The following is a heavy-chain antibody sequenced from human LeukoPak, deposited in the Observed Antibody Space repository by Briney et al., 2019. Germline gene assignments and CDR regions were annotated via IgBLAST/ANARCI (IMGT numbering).Heavy chain of an antibody. V-gene: IGHV4-34*01. D-gene: IGHD6-13*01. CDR3: ARSASSSWYYFDY. Sequence: PSEILSLTCAMYGGSFDSYYWTWTRQPPGKGLEWIGEIHYSGGTNYNPSLKSRVTISVDTSKNQFSLKVNSMTAADTAVYYCARSASSSWYYFDYWGQGTLVTVSS. CDR1: GGSFDSYY. J-gene: IGHJ4*02. CDR2: IHYSGGT.